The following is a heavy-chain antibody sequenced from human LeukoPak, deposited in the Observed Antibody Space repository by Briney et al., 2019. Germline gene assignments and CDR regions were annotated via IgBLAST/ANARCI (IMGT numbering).Heavy chain of an antibody. CDR3: ARGMVVTPRSHWFDP. Sequence: SQTLSLTXTVSGGSISSGSYYWSWIRQPAGTGLEWIGRIYTSGSTNYNPSLKSRVTISVDTSKNQFSLKLSSVTAADTAVYYCARGMVVTPRSHWFDPWGQGTLVTVSS. J-gene: IGHJ5*02. CDR1: GGSISSGSYY. CDR2: IYTSGST. D-gene: IGHD4-23*01. V-gene: IGHV4-61*02.